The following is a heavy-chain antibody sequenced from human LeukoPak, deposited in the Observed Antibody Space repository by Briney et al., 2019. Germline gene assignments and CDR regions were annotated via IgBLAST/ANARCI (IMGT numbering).Heavy chain of an antibody. CDR1: GGSISSSSYY. V-gene: IGHV4-39*01. Sequence: SETLSLTCTVSGGSISSSSYYWGWIRQPPGKGLEWIGSIYYSGSTYYNPSLKSRVTISVDTSKNQFSLKLSSVTAADTAVYYCARHLTDNSVPRTWGQGTLVTVSS. J-gene: IGHJ4*02. CDR3: ARHLTDNSVPRT. CDR2: IYYSGST. D-gene: IGHD1-1*01.